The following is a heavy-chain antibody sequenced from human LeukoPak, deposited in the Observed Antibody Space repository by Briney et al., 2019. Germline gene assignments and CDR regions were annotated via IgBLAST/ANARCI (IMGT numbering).Heavy chain of an antibody. V-gene: IGHV3-7*01. J-gene: IGHJ3*01. CDR1: GFTFSSYF. Sequence: GGSLRLSCPASGFTFSSYFMSWVRQAPGKGLEWVANIKQDGSEKYYVDSVKGRFTISRDNAKNSLYLQMNSLRGEDTAMYYCTRGQGINWGQGTMVTVSS. CDR2: IKQDGSEK. D-gene: IGHD1-14*01. CDR3: TRGQGIN.